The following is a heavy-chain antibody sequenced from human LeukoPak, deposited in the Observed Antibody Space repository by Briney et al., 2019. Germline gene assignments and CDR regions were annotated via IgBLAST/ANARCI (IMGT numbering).Heavy chain of an antibody. D-gene: IGHD5-12*01. CDR1: GFTFSSYA. CDR2: ISGSGGST. CDR3: AKFHGYSNW. V-gene: IGHV3-23*01. Sequence: GGSLRLSCAASGFTFSSYAMSWVRQAPGKGLEWVSGISGSGGSTYYVDSVKGRFTISRDNSKNTLFLQMNSLRAEDTAVYYCAKFHGYSNWGGPGTLVTVSS. J-gene: IGHJ4*02.